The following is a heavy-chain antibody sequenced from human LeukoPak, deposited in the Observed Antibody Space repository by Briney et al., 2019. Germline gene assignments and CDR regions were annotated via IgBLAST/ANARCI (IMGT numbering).Heavy chain of an antibody. CDR2: ISGSGGST. CDR3: AKDFKAARYAFDI. CDR1: GFTFSSYA. V-gene: IGHV3-23*01. Sequence: PGRSLRLSCAASGFTFSSYAMSWVHQAPGKGLEWVSAISGSGGSTYYADSVKGRLTISRDNSKNTLYLQMNSLRAEDTAVYYCAKDFKAARYAFDIWGQGTMVTVSS. J-gene: IGHJ3*02.